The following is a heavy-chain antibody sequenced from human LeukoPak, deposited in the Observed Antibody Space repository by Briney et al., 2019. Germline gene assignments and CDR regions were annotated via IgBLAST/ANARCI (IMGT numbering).Heavy chain of an antibody. V-gene: IGHV1-18*01. Sequence: GASVKVSCKASGYTFTSYGITWVRQAPGQGLEWMGWIGAYNGNTNYAQKFQDRVTMTTDTSTSTGYMELRSLRSDDAAVCYCARNSSGYSSPFDYWGQGTLVIVSS. J-gene: IGHJ4*02. CDR1: GYTFTSYG. CDR3: ARNSSGYSSPFDY. CDR2: IGAYNGNT. D-gene: IGHD3-22*01.